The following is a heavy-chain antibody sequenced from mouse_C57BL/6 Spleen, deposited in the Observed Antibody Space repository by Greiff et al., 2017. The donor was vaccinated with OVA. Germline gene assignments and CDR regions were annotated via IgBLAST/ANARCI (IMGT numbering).Heavy chain of an antibody. Sequence: VQLQQSGPELVKPGDSVKISCKASGYSFTGYFMNWVMQSHGKSLEWIGRINPYNGDTFYNQKFKGKATLTVDKSSSTAHMELRSLTSEDSAVYYCARYYSNYGGYFDVWGTGTTVTVSS. D-gene: IGHD2-5*01. CDR3: ARYYSNYGGYFDV. V-gene: IGHV1-20*01. J-gene: IGHJ1*03. CDR1: GYSFTGYF. CDR2: INPYNGDT.